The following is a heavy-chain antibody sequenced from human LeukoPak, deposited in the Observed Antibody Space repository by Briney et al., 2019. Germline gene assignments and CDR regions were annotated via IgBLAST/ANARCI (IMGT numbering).Heavy chain of an antibody. V-gene: IGHV4-34*01. CDR2: INHSGST. J-gene: IGHJ6*03. CDR1: GGSFSGYY. Sequence: SETLCLTCAAYGGSFSGYYWSWIRQPPGRGLEWIGAINHSGSTNYNPSLKSRVTISVDTSKNQFSLKLSSVTAAVTAVYYCARVGSGSPSDYYYYMDVWGKGTTVTVSS. D-gene: IGHD6-25*01. CDR3: ARVGSGSPSDYYYYMDV.